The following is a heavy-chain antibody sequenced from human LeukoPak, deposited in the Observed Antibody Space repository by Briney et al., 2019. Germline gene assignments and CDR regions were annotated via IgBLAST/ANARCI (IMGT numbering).Heavy chain of an antibody. CDR2: ISSSSSYI. CDR3: ARNIVVVPAAPGIDY. CDR1: GFTFSSYS. D-gene: IGHD2-2*01. Sequence: GGSLRLSCAASGFTFSSYSMNWVRQAPGEGLEWVSSISSSSSYIYYADSVKGRFTIYSDNAKNSLYLQMNSLRAEDTAVYYCARNIVVVPAAPGIDYWGQGTLVTVSS. V-gene: IGHV3-21*01. J-gene: IGHJ4*02.